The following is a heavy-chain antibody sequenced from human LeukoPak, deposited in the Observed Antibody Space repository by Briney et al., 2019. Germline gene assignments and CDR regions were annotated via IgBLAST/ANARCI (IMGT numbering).Heavy chain of an antibody. J-gene: IGHJ4*02. CDR2: VSGSGSST. Sequence: GGSLRLSCAASGFTFSSYAMSWVRQAPRKGLEWVSVVSGSGSSTDYADSVKGRFTISRDNSKNTLYLQMSSLSAEDTAVYYCANNFDYWGQGTQVTVSS. CDR1: GFTFSSYA. V-gene: IGHV3-23*01. CDR3: ANNFDY.